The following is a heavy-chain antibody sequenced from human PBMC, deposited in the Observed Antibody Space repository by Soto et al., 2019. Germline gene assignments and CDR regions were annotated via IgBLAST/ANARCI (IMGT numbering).Heavy chain of an antibody. J-gene: IGHJ6*02. V-gene: IGHV5-51*01. CDR1: GYSFTNYW. CDR3: ARRSYCDGDCTRRPYDYYGMDV. Sequence: GESLKISCKGSGYSFTNYWIAWVRQMPGNGLEWMGVINPGDSDARYSPSFQGQVTISVDKSINTAYLQWSSLKASDTAMYFCARRSYCDGDCTRRPYDYYGMDVWGQGTTVTVSS. D-gene: IGHD2-21*02. CDR2: INPGDSDA.